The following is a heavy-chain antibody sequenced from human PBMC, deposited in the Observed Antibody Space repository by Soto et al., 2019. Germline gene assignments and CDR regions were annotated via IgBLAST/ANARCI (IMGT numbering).Heavy chain of an antibody. J-gene: IGHJ4*02. CDR2: IYPGDSNI. Sequence: EVQLVQSGAEVTKPGESLKISCQASGYSFPTYWIGWVRQMPGNGLEWMGIIYPGDSNIRYSPSFKGQVTISADKSISTAYLQWSSLKASDTAMYYCARRVYGYSYADWGQGTLVTVSS. CDR1: GYSFPTYW. CDR3: ARRVYGYSYAD. D-gene: IGHD5-18*01. V-gene: IGHV5-51*03.